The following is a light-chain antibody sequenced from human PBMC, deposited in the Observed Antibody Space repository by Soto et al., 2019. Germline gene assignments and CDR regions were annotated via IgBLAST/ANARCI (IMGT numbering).Light chain of an antibody. CDR3: SSSAGSNTYVA. J-gene: IGLJ3*02. CDR2: EVR. Sequence: QSALTQPPSASGSPGQSVTISCTGTSGDVGGYEYVSWYQVHPGKVPKLIIFEVRKRPLGVPDRFSGSKSGNTASLTVSGLQPEDEADYYCSSSAGSNTYVAFGGGTKLTV. CDR1: SGDVGGYEY. V-gene: IGLV2-8*01.